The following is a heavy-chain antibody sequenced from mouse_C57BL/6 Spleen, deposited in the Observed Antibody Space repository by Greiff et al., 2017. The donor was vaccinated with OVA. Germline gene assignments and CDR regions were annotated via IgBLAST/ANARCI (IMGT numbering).Heavy chain of an antibody. CDR3: ARSLDGYYILDY. Sequence: QVQLKESGAELARPGASVKLSCKASGYTFTSYGISWVMQRTGQGLEWIGEIYPRSGNTYYNEKFKGKATLTADKSSSTAYMELRSLTSEDSAVYFCARSLDGYYILDYWGQGTTLTVSS. D-gene: IGHD2-3*01. CDR1: GYTFTSYG. J-gene: IGHJ2*01. V-gene: IGHV1-81*01. CDR2: IYPRSGNT.